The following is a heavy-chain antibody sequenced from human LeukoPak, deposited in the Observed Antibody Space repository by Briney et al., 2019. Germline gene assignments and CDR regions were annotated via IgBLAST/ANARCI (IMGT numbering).Heavy chain of an antibody. D-gene: IGHD3-10*01. Sequence: GGSLRLSCAASGVTFSSYEMNWVRQAPGKGLEWVSYISSSGSTIYYADSVKGRFTISRDNAKHSLYLQMNSLRAEATAVYYCAELGITMIGGVWGKGTTVTISS. CDR2: ISSSGSTI. CDR3: AELGITMIGGV. CDR1: GVTFSSYE. V-gene: IGHV3-48*03. J-gene: IGHJ6*04.